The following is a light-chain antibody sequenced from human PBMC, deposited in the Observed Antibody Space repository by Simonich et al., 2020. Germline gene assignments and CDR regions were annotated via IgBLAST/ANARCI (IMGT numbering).Light chain of an antibody. V-gene: IGLV2-23*01. CDR2: EGS. CDR3: CSYAGSSNWV. Sequence: QSALTQPASVSGSPGQSIPLSCTGTSSDVGSYNLVSCYHQHPGQAPKLMIYEGSKRPSGVSNRFSGAKSGNTASLTISGLQAEDEADYYCCSYAGSSNWVFGGGTKLTVL. CDR1: SSDVGSYNL. J-gene: IGLJ3*02.